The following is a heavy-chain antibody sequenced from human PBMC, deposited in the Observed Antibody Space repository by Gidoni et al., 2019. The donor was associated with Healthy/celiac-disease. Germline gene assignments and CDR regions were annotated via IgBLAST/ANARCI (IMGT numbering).Heavy chain of an antibody. J-gene: IGHJ4*02. CDR2: ISSSSSYI. CDR1: GFTFSSYS. Sequence: EVQLVESGGGLVKPGGSLRLSCAASGFTFSSYSMNWVRQAPGKGLEWVSSISSSSSYIYYADSVKGRFTISRDNAKNSLYLQMNSLRAEDTAVYYCARSFYSSSWDFDYWGQGTLVTVSS. D-gene: IGHD6-13*01. CDR3: ARSFYSSSWDFDY. V-gene: IGHV3-21*01.